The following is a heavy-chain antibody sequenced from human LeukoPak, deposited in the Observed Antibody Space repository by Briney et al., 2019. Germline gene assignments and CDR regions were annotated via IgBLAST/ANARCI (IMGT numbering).Heavy chain of an antibody. J-gene: IGHJ4*02. D-gene: IGHD3-10*01. CDR1: GGPISSSSYY. CDR2: IYYSGST. Sequence: PSETLSLTCTVSGGPISSSSYYWGWIRQPPGKGLEWIGNIYYSGSTYYNPSLESRVTMSLDTSKNQFSLKLSSVTAADTAVYYCARESGLYGSGSRYWGQGTLVTVSS. CDR3: ARESGLYGSGSRY. V-gene: IGHV4-39*07.